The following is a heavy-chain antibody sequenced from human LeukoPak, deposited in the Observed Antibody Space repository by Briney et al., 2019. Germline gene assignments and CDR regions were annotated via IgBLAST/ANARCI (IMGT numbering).Heavy chain of an antibody. CDR2: LSGSGSST. Sequence: GGSLRLSCVSSGFTFNTFAMSWVGQAPGRGLDGVSGLSGSGSSTYYADSVKGRFTISRDNSKNTMYLQMNRLRVEDTAVYFCARDRAVTQDWVEFDPWGQGTPVTVSS. D-gene: IGHD4-17*01. CDR1: GFTFNTFA. V-gene: IGHV3-23*01. J-gene: IGHJ5*02. CDR3: ARDRAVTQDWVEFDP.